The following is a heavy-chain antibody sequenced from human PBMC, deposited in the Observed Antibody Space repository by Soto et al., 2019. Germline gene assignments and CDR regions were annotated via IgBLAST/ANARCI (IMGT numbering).Heavy chain of an antibody. J-gene: IGHJ6*02. D-gene: IGHD2-2*01. CDR3: ARDIVVVPAAIRVIKSGMDV. V-gene: IGHV3-21*01. CDR1: GFTFSSYS. Sequence: GGSLRLSCAASGFTFSSYSMNWVRQVPGKGLEWVSSISSSSSYIYYADSVKGRFTISRDNAKNSLYLQMNSLRAEDTAVYYCARDIVVVPAAIRVIKSGMDVWGQGTTVTVSS. CDR2: ISSSSSYI.